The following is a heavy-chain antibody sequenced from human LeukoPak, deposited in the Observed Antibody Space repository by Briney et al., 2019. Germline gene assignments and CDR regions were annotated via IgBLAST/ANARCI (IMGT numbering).Heavy chain of an antibody. CDR2: IYTSGST. J-gene: IGHJ4*02. D-gene: IGHD6-13*01. CDR3: ARVGVAAGFDY. CDR1: GGSISSYY. V-gene: IGHV4-4*07. Sequence: PSETLSLTCTVSGGSISSYYWSWIRQPAGEGLEWIGRIYTSGSTYYNPSLKSRVTMSVDTSKNQFSLKLSSVTAADTAVYYCARVGVAAGFDYWGQGTLVTVSS.